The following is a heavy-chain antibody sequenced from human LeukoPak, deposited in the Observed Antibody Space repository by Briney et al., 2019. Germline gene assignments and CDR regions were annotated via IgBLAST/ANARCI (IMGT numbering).Heavy chain of an antibody. CDR1: GGTFSSYA. V-gene: IGHV1-3*01. CDR3: ASMLEYSSGWYYFDY. J-gene: IGHJ4*02. Sequence: GASVKVSCKASGGTFSSYAMHWVRQAPGQRLEWMGWINAGNGNTKYSQKFQGRVTITRDTSASTAYMELSSLRSEDTAVYYCASMLEYSSGWYYFDYWGQGTLVTVSS. CDR2: INAGNGNT. D-gene: IGHD6-19*01.